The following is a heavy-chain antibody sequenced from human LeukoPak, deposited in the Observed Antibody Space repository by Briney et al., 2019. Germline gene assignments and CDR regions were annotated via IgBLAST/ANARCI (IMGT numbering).Heavy chain of an antibody. CDR1: GYTFTDYF. J-gene: IGHJ4*02. D-gene: IGHD3-22*01. Sequence: ASVKVSCKASGYTFTDYFIHWVRQAPGQGLEWMGWLNPYSGATNFALSFRGRVTMTRDTSVNTAYMEVNSLTSDDTAVYYCARSDDSSGYVFDYWGQGTLVTVSS. CDR3: ARSDDSSGYVFDY. CDR2: LNPYSGAT. V-gene: IGHV1-2*02.